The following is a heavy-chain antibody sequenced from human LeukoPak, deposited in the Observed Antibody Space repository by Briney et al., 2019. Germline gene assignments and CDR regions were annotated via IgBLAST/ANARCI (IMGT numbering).Heavy chain of an antibody. Sequence: GESLKISCKGSGYTYTKSWIAWVRQMPGKGLELMGIIYPVDSETRYSPSFQGQVTISVDKSISTAYLQWSSLTASDTAMYYCARQGCTTTSCHTIDYWGQGTLVTVSS. CDR2: IYPVDSET. D-gene: IGHD2-2*02. J-gene: IGHJ4*02. CDR1: GYTYTKSW. CDR3: ARQGCTTTSCHTIDY. V-gene: IGHV5-51*01.